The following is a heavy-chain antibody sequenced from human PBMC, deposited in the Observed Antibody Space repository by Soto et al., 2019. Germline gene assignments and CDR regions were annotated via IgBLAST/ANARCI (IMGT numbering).Heavy chain of an antibody. J-gene: IGHJ4*02. Sequence: SVKVSCKASGRTFSSYAISCVQQAPGQGLEWMGGIIPIFGTANYAQKFQGSVTISADESTSTAYMELSSLRPEDTAVYYCAGSSTYYYDRSGYSCDYWGQGTLVTVSS. D-gene: IGHD3-22*01. V-gene: IGHV1-69*13. CDR3: AGSSTYYYDRSGYSCDY. CDR1: GRTFSSYA. CDR2: IIPIFGTA.